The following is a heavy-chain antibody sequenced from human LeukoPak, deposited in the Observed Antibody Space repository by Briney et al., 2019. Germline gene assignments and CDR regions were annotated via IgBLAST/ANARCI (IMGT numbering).Heavy chain of an antibody. V-gene: IGHV3-48*03. CDR1: GFTFSSYE. CDR3: ARGGYCSSTSCYENYYYGMDV. Sequence: GRSLRLSCAASGFTFSSYEMNWVRQAPGKGLEWVSYISSIVSTIYYADSVKGRFTISRDNAKNSLYLQMNSLRAEDTAVYYCARGGYCSSTSCYENYYYGMDVWGQGTTVTVSS. D-gene: IGHD2-2*01. CDR2: ISSIVSTI. J-gene: IGHJ6*02.